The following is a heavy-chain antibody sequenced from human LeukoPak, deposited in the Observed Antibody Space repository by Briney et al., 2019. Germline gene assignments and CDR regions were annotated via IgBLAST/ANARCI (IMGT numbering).Heavy chain of an antibody. D-gene: IGHD6-19*01. CDR3: ARGNGYSRGWYSFGWFDP. V-gene: IGHV4-34*01. CDR2: INHSGST. J-gene: IGHJ5*02. CDR1: GGSFSGYY. Sequence: SETLSLTCDVYGGSFSGYYWIWIRPPPGKGLEWIGEINHSGSTNYNPSLKSRVTISVDTSKNQFSLKLSSVTAADTAVYYCARGNGYSRGWYSFGWFDPWGQGTLVTVSS.